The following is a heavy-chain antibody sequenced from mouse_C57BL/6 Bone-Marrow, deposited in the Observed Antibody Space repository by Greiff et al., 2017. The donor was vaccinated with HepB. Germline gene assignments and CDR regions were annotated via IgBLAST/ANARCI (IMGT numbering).Heavy chain of an antibody. D-gene: IGHD1-1*01. V-gene: IGHV1-50*01. CDR1: GYTFTSYW. J-gene: IGHJ3*01. CDR3: ARRYGSSYDWFAY. CDR2: IDPSDSYT. Sequence: QVQLQQPGAELVKPGASVKLSCKASGYTFTSYWMQWVKQRPGQGLEWIGEIDPSDSYTNYNQKFKGKATLTVDTNSSTAYIQLSSLTSEESAVYYGARRYGSSYDWFAYWGQGTLVTVSA.